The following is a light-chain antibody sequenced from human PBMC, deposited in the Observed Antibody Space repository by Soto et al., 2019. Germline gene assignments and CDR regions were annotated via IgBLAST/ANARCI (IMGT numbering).Light chain of an antibody. CDR3: QQYGSSPLT. V-gene: IGKV3-20*01. J-gene: IGKJ4*01. Sequence: IVLTQSPGTLSLSPGERSTLSFMASQSVSSSYLAWYQQKPGQAPRLLIYGASSRATGIPDRFSGSGSETDFTLTISRLGPEDFAVYYCQQYGSSPLTFGGGTKVDIK. CDR1: QSVSSSY. CDR2: GAS.